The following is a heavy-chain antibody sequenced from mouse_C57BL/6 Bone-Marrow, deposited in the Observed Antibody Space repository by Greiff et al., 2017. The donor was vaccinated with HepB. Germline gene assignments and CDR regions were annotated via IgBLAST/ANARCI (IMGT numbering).Heavy chain of an antibody. D-gene: IGHD6-1*01. J-gene: IGHJ4*01. CDR3: ARWPLDY. CDR2: IYPKNGNT. V-gene: IGHV1-81*01. Sequence: VQLQQSGAELARPGASVKLSCKASGYTFTSYGISWVKQRTGQGLEWIGEIYPKNGNTYYNEKFKGKATLTADKSSSTAYLELRSLTSEDSAVDFCARWPLDYWGQGTSVTVSS. CDR1: GYTFTSYG.